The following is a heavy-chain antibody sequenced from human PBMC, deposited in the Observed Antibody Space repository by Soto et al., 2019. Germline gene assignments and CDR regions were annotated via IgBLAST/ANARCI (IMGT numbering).Heavy chain of an antibody. CDR2: ISGSGGST. CDR3: ARAGCSGGSCYQDEFDY. D-gene: IGHD2-15*01. Sequence: GSLRLSCAASGFTFSSYAMSWVRQAPGKGLEWVSAISGSGGSTYYADSVKGRFTISRDNSKNTLYLQMNSLRAEDTAVYYCARAGCSGGSCYQDEFDYWGQGTLVTVSS. CDR1: GFTFSSYA. V-gene: IGHV3-23*01. J-gene: IGHJ4*02.